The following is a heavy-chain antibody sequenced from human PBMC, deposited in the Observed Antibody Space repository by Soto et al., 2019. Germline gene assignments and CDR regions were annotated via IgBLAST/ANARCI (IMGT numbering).Heavy chain of an antibody. D-gene: IGHD1-26*01. J-gene: IGHJ2*01. CDR1: GFTFSSYE. CDR2: ISSSGSTI. CDR3: ARDQGIVGAFPPTPGYWYFDL. Sequence: SGGSLRLSCAASGFTFSSYEMNWVRQAPGKGLEWVSYISSSGSTIYYADSVKGRFTISRDNAKNSLYLQMNSLRAEDTAVYYCARDQGIVGAFPPTPGYWYFDLWGRGTLVTVSS. V-gene: IGHV3-48*03.